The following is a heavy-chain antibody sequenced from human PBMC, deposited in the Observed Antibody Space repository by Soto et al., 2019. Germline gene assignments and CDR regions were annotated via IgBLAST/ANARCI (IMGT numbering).Heavy chain of an antibody. Sequence: GESLKISCEASGYDFTAYWIGWVRQMPGRGLEYLGIIFPDDSDTRYSPSIRGQVTISADKSINTAYLHWGRLKASDTAIYYCARLPYSSAWYYNYFDPWGQGTLVTAPQ. D-gene: IGHD6-13*01. CDR1: GYDFTAYW. J-gene: IGHJ5*02. V-gene: IGHV5-51*01. CDR2: IFPDDSDT. CDR3: ARLPYSSAWYYNYFDP.